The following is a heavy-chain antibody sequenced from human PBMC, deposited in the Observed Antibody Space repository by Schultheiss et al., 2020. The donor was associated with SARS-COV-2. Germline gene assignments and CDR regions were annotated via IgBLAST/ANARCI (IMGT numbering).Heavy chain of an antibody. V-gene: IGHV4-30-2*01. CDR3: AREGAAAAGGWFDP. Sequence: SCAVSGGSISSGDSSWSWIRQPPGKGLEWIGYIFHSGSTYSNPSVKSRVTISVDRSKNQFSLKLSSVTAADTAVYYCAREGAAAAGGWFDPWGQGALGTVSS. J-gene: IGHJ5*02. CDR1: GGSISSGDSS. D-gene: IGHD6-13*01. CDR2: IFHSGST.